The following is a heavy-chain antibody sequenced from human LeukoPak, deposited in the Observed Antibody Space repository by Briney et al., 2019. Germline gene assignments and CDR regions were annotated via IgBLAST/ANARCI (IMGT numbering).Heavy chain of an antibody. CDR1: GGTFSSYA. CDR2: IIPIFGTA. V-gene: IGHV1-69*13. J-gene: IGHJ4*02. Sequence: SVKVSCKASGGTFSSYAISWVRQAPGQGLEWMGGIIPIFGTANYAQKFQGRVTITADESTSTAYMELSSLRSEDTAVYYCARDRTYGSGSYRGDYWGQGTLVTVSS. D-gene: IGHD3-10*01. CDR3: ARDRTYGSGSYRGDY.